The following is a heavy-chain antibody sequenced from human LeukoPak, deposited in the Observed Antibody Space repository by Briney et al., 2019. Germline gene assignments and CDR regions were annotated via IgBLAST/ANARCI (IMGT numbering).Heavy chain of an antibody. J-gene: IGHJ4*02. CDR1: GGSFSGYY. D-gene: IGHD3-22*01. Sequence: PSETLSLTRAVYGGSFSGYYWSWIRQPPGKGLEWIGSIYYSGSAYYNPSLKSRVTISADTSKNQFSLKLSSVTAADTAVYYCATTFGRTYYYDSSGIGNWGQGTLVTVSS. CDR2: IYYSGSA. CDR3: ATTFGRTYYYDSSGIGN. V-gene: IGHV4-34*01.